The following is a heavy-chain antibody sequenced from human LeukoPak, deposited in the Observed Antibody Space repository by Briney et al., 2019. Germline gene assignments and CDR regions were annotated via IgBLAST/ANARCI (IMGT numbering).Heavy chain of an antibody. Sequence: GASVKVSCKASGYTFTSYAMNWVRQAPGQGLEWMGWINTNTGNPTYAQGFTGRFVFSLDASVSTAYLQISSLKAEDTAVYYCARDLDCGGDCYSFDYWGQGTLVTVSS. J-gene: IGHJ4*02. D-gene: IGHD2-21*02. CDR1: GYTFTSYA. V-gene: IGHV7-4-1*02. CDR3: ARDLDCGGDCYSFDY. CDR2: INTNTGNP.